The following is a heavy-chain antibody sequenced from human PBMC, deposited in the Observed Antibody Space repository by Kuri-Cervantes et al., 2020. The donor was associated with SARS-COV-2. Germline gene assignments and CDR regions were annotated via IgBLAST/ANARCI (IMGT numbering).Heavy chain of an antibody. V-gene: IGHV3-30*02. D-gene: IGHD4-23*01. Sequence: GGSLRLSCAASGFTFKTYGMHWVRQAPGKGLEWVAFTRYDGNNQYYGDSVKGRFTISRDNSKNTLYLQMNSLRAEDTAVYYCASTQISYGGNSGSYWYFDLWGRGTLVTVSS. CDR1: GFTFKTYG. J-gene: IGHJ2*01. CDR3: ASTQISYGGNSGSYWYFDL. CDR2: TRYDGNNQ.